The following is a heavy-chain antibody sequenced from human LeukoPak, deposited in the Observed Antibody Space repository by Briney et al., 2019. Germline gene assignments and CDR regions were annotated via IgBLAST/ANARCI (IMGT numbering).Heavy chain of an antibody. CDR2: IIHSGRA. D-gene: IGHD3-16*01. CDR1: GFTFSSYW. CDR3: ARGTVLTGYASFDY. J-gene: IGHJ4*02. V-gene: IGHV4-34*01. Sequence: PGGSLRLSCAASGFTFSSYWMSWVRQAPGKGLEWIGEIIHSGRANYSPSLKSRLTLSVDPSMNHFSLRLSSVTAADTAVYYCARGTVLTGYASFDYWGQGALVTVSS.